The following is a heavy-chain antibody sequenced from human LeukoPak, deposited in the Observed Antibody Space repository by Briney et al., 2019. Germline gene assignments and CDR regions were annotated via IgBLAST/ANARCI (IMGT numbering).Heavy chain of an antibody. CDR3: ARALWFGEFPPYYYYYMDV. D-gene: IGHD3-10*01. Sequence: SVKVSCKASGGTFSSYAISWVRQAPGQGLEWMGGIIPIFGTANYAQKFQGRVTITTDESTSTAYMELSSLRSGDTAVYYCARALWFGEFPPYYYYYMDVWGKGTTVTVSS. CDR2: IIPIFGTA. V-gene: IGHV1-69*05. J-gene: IGHJ6*03. CDR1: GGTFSSYA.